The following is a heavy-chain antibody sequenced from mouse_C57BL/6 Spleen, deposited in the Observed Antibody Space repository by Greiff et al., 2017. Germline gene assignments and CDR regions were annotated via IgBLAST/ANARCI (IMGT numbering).Heavy chain of an antibody. J-gene: IGHJ2*01. D-gene: IGHD2-4*01. CDR1: GFTFSSYG. CDR3: ARQLITFDY. V-gene: IGHV5-6*01. Sequence: EVPGVESGGDLVKPGGSLKLSCAASGFTFSSYGMSLVRQTPDKRLGWVATISSGGSYTYYPDSVKGRFTISRDNAKNTLYLQMSSLKSEDTAMYYCARQLITFDYWGQGTTLTVSS. CDR2: ISSGGSYT.